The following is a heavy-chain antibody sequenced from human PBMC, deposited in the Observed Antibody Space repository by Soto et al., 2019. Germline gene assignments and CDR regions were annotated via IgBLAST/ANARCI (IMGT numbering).Heavy chain of an antibody. CDR1: GYTFTGYY. J-gene: IGHJ6*02. CDR2: INPNSGGT. Sequence: QVQLVQSGAEVKKPGASVKVSCKASGYTFTGYYMHWVRQAPGQGLEWMGWINPNSGGTNYAQKFQGWVTMTRDTSISTAYMELSRLRSDDTAVYYCATDYRPGPGDYYYGMDVWGQGTTVTVSS. D-gene: IGHD3-16*02. CDR3: ATDYRPGPGDYYYGMDV. V-gene: IGHV1-2*04.